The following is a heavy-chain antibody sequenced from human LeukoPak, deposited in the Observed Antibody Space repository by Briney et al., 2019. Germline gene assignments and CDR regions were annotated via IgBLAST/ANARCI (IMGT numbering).Heavy chain of an antibody. CDR3: ATTMVRGSRGNWFDP. Sequence: ASVKVSCKVSGYTLTELSMHWVRQAPGKGLEWRGGFDPEDGETIYAQKFQGRVTMTEDTSTDTAYMELSSLRSEDTAVYYCATTMVRGSRGNWFDPWGQGTLVTVSS. CDR2: FDPEDGET. CDR1: GYTLTELS. J-gene: IGHJ5*02. V-gene: IGHV1-24*01. D-gene: IGHD3-10*01.